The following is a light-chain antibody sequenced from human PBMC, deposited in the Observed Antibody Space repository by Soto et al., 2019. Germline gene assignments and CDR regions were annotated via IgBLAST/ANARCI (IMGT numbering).Light chain of an antibody. V-gene: IGKV3-20*01. J-gene: IGKJ1*01. CDR3: QHYGDSRT. CDR1: QSVSSY. CDR2: GAS. Sequence: EVVLTQSPGTLSLSPGERATLSCRASQSVSSYLAWYQQKPGQAPRLLIYGASSRATGIPDRFSGSGSGTDFTLTISRLEPEDFAVYFCQHYGDSRTFGQGTEVEIK.